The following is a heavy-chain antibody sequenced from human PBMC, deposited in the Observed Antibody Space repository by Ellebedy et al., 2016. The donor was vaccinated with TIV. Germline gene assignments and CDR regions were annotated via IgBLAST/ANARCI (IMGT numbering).Heavy chain of an antibody. J-gene: IGHJ5*02. Sequence: GESLKISCAASGFTFSGNGMHWVRQAPGKGLEWVAVIWYDGINKYYADSVKGRFTISRDNSKNSLFLQMNSLRPEDTAVYYCATEGGFCSGGGCRWFDHWGQGTLVTVSS. CDR1: GFTFSGNG. CDR2: IWYDGINK. CDR3: ATEGGFCSGGGCRWFDH. V-gene: IGHV3-33*01. D-gene: IGHD2-15*01.